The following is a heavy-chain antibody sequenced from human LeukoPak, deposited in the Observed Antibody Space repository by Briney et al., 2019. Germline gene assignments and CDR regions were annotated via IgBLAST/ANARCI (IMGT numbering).Heavy chain of an antibody. D-gene: IGHD1-26*01. J-gene: IGHJ4*02. CDR2: IIPIFGTA. Sequence: GASVKVSCKASGYTFTGYYMHWVRQAPGQGLEWMGGIIPIFGTANYAQKFQGRVTITADESTSTAYMELSSLRSEDTAVYYCARDWGVGATDYWGQGTLVTVSS. CDR3: ARDWGVGATDY. V-gene: IGHV1-69*13. CDR1: GYTFTGYY.